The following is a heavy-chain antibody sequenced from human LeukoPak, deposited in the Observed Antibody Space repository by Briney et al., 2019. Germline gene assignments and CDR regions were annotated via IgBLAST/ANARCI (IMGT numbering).Heavy chain of an antibody. V-gene: IGHV3-30*02. CDR1: GFTVTTYY. J-gene: IGHJ5*02. CDR3: AKDRAAGMSPINWFDP. D-gene: IGHD6-13*01. CDR2: IRYDGSNK. Sequence: GGSLRLSCAASGFTVTTYYMSWVRQAPGKGLEWVAFIRYDGSNKYYADSVKGRFTISRDNSKNTLYLQMNSLRAEDTAVYYCAKDRAAGMSPINWFDPWGQGTLVTVSS.